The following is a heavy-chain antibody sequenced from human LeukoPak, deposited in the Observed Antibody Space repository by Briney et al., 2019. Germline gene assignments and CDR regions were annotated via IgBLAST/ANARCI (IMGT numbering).Heavy chain of an antibody. CDR3: ARVGCIAARCGTAGKQYNWFDP. Sequence: SETLSLTCTVSGDSITTSTTYHWSWIRQPPGKGLEWIGSVYYSGYTYYNPSLKSRVTISVDTSKNQFSLKVNSVTAADTAAYYCARVGCIAARCGTAGKQYNWFDPWGQGTLVTVSS. V-gene: IGHV4-39*07. D-gene: IGHD6-6*01. J-gene: IGHJ5*02. CDR1: GDSITTSTTYH. CDR2: VYYSGYT.